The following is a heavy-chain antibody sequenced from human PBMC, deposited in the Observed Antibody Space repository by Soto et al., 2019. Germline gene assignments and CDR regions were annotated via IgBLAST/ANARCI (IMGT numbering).Heavy chain of an antibody. CDR1: GGTFSSYA. CDR2: IIPIFGTA. J-gene: IGHJ4*02. Sequence: SVRVSCKASGGTFSSYAISWVRQAPGQGLEWMGGIIPIFGTANYAQKFQGRVTITADESTSTAYMELSSLRSEDTAVYYCARELSIAASSAKYYFDYWGQGTLVTVSS. D-gene: IGHD6-6*01. CDR3: ARELSIAASSAKYYFDY. V-gene: IGHV1-69*13.